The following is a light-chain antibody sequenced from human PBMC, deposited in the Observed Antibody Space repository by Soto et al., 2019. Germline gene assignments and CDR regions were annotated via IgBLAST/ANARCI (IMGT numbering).Light chain of an antibody. Sequence: DIQMTQSPSTLSAAVGDRVIITCRASQTINSWLAWYQQKPGKAPKLLIFKASNLQSGVPSRFGGSGSGTEFTLTISSLQPDDFATYYCQQYNSYSLFTFGPGTKVDIK. CDR1: QTINSW. CDR3: QQYNSYSLFT. CDR2: KAS. V-gene: IGKV1-5*03. J-gene: IGKJ3*01.